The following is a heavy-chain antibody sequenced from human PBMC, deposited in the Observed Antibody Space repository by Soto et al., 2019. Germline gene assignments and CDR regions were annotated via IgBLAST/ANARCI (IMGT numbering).Heavy chain of an antibody. Sequence: PGGSLRLSXAASGFTFSDYYMSWIRQAPGKGLEWVSYISSSGSIIYYADSVKGRFTIARDNAKNILYLQMNSLTIEDTAVFYCARSTSSTLNYYYGMDVWGQGTTVTVSS. CDR3: ARSTSSTLNYYYGMDV. CDR1: GFTFSDYY. CDR2: ISSSGSII. D-gene: IGHD6-6*01. V-gene: IGHV3-11*04. J-gene: IGHJ6*02.